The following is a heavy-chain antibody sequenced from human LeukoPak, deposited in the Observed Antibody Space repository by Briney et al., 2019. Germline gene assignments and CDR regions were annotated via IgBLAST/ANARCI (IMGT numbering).Heavy chain of an antibody. D-gene: IGHD2-2*01. CDR3: ARANFLYCSSSTCLFDY. V-gene: IGHV1-2*02. CDR1: GYTFTDYY. CDR2: INPNDGDT. J-gene: IGHJ4*02. Sequence: GASVTVSCKASGYTFTDYYMHCVRQAPGQGFEGLGWINPNDGDTNYAQKFQGRVTMTRDTSISTAHMEVSRLRSDDTAVYYCARANFLYCSSSTCLFDYWGQGTLVTVSS.